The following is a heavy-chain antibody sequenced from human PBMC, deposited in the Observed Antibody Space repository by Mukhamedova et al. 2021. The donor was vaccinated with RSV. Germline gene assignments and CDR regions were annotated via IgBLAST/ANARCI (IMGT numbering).Heavy chain of an antibody. CDR3: ASGGDSIAAAGTGYYYYGMEV. D-gene: IGHD6-13*01. J-gene: IGHJ6*02. CDR2: IDPSDSYT. Sequence: MGRIDPSDSYTNYSPSFQGHVTISADKSISTAYLQWSSLKASDTAMYYCASGGDSIAAAGTGYYYYGMEVWGQGTTVTVSS. V-gene: IGHV5-10-1*01.